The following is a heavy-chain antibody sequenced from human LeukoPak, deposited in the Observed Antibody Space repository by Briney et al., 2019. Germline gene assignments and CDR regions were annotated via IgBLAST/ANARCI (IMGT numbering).Heavy chain of an antibody. CDR1: GGSINFYY. CDR2: IYSTGST. CDR3: ARGIADPYSFDS. J-gene: IGHJ4*02. Sequence: PSETLSLTCTVCGGSINFYYWSWIRQPAGTGLELIGRIYSTGSTNYSPSLKSRVTMSVDKSKNQFSLNLSSVTAADTAVYYCARGIADPYSFDSWGQGTLVTVSS. V-gene: IGHV4-4*07. D-gene: IGHD6-13*01.